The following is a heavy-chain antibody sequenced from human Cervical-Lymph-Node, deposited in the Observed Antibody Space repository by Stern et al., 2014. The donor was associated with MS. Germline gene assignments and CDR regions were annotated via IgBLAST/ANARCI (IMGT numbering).Heavy chain of an antibody. CDR2: IVVGSGNT. Sequence: QLVQSGPEVRKPGTSVKVSCTASGFTFNNSAVQWVRQARGQRLEWIGWIVVGSGNTIYAQQFQERVTISRDMSTNTAYMALSSLRSEDTAVYYCATAILGATPLFAHWGQGSLVTVSS. V-gene: IGHV1-58*01. CDR3: ATAILGATPLFAH. D-gene: IGHD1-26*01. CDR1: GFTFNNSA. J-gene: IGHJ4*02.